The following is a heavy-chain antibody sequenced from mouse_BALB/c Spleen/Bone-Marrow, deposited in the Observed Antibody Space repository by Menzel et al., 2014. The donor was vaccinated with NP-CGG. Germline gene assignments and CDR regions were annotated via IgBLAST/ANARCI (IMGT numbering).Heavy chain of an antibody. Sequence: VKLVESGTEVVRPGASVKLSCKASGHSFTTYWMNWVKQRPGQGLEWIGMIHPSDSETRLNQKFKDKATLTVDKSSSTAYMQLNSPTSEDSAVYYCAREKVYYGISWFAYWGQGTLVTVSA. J-gene: IGHJ3*01. D-gene: IGHD2-1*01. CDR1: GHSFTTYW. CDR3: AREKVYYGISWFAY. CDR2: IHPSDSET. V-gene: IGHV1-61*01.